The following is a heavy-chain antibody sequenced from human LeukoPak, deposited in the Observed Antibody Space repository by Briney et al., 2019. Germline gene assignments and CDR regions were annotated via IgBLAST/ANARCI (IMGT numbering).Heavy chain of an antibody. D-gene: IGHD5-12*01. CDR2: INPNSGGT. J-gene: IGHJ4*02. CDR3: ARTLTPVYRGYDSGFDY. CDR1: GYTFTGYY. Sequence: ASVKVSCKASGYTFTGYYMHWVRQAPGQGLEWMGWINPNSGGTNYAQKFQGRVTMTRDTSISTAYMELSRLRSDDTAVYYCARTLTPVYRGYDSGFDYWGQGTLVTVS. V-gene: IGHV1-2*02.